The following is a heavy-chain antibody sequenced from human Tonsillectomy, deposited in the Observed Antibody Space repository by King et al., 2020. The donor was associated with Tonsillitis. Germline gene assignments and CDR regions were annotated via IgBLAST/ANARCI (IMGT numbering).Heavy chain of an antibody. J-gene: IGHJ3*02. V-gene: IGHV3-30*18. CDR2: ISYDRSNK. CDR3: AKDEGDLSGAFDI. D-gene: IGHD2-21*02. Sequence: VQLVESGGGVVQPGRSLRLSCAASGFTFSSYGMHWVRQAPGKGLEWGAVISYDRSNKYYADSVKGRFTISRDNSKNTLYLQMNSLRAEDTTVYYCAKDEGDLSGAFDIWGQGTMVTVS. CDR1: GFTFSSYG.